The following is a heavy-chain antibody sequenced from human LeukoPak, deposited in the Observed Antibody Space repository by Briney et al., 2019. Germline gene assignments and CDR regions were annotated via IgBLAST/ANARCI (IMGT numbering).Heavy chain of an antibody. V-gene: IGHV4-39*07. J-gene: IGHJ6*02. CDR3: ARLIMVRGVIITGYYYYSMDV. CDR1: GVSISSSRYY. D-gene: IGHD3-10*01. Sequence: SETLSLTCTVSGVSISSSRYYWGWIRQPPGKGLEWIGSLYYSGGTYYNPSFKSRVTISVDTSKNHFSLDLTSVTAADTAVYYCARLIMVRGVIITGYYYYSMDVWGQGTTVTVSS. CDR2: LYYSGGT.